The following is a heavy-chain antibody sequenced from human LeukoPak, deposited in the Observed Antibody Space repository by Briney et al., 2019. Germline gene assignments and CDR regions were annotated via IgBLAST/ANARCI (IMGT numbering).Heavy chain of an antibody. CDR3: ARGSGYNYPTGFDY. V-gene: IGHV1-69*05. J-gene: IGHJ4*02. D-gene: IGHD5-18*01. CDR1: GGTFSSYA. CDR2: IIPIFGTA. Sequence: GSSVKVSCKASGGTFSSYAISWVRQAPGQGLEWMGRIIPIFGTANYAQKFQGRVTITTDESTSTAYMELSSLRSEDTAVYYCARGSGYNYPTGFDYWGQGTLVTVSS.